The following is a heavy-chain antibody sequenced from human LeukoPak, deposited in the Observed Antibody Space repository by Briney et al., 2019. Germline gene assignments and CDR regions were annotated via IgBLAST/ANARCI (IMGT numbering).Heavy chain of an antibody. CDR3: ARDPVGAIGYGMDV. CDR2: IYSGGST. J-gene: IGHJ6*02. Sequence: GGSLRLSCAASGFTVSSNYMNWVRQAPGKGLEWVSVIYSGGSTIYADSVKGRFTISRDSSKNTLYLQMSSLRAEDTAVYYCARDPVGAIGYGMDVWGQGTTVTVSS. D-gene: IGHD1-26*01. V-gene: IGHV3-66*01. CDR1: GFTVSSNY.